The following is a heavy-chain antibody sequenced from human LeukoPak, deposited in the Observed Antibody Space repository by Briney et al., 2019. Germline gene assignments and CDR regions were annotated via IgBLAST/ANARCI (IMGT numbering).Heavy chain of an antibody. Sequence: PSETLSLTCTVSGGSVISYYWSWLRQPAGKGLEGIGRIYISGTTNYNPSLKSRVTISGDKSTNQLSLKLSSVTAADTAVYYCARDMYYYDSSGAYKYFEYWGQGTLVTVSS. J-gene: IGHJ4*02. V-gene: IGHV4-4*07. D-gene: IGHD3-22*01. CDR3: ARDMYYYDSSGAYKYFEY. CDR1: GGSVISYY. CDR2: IYISGTT.